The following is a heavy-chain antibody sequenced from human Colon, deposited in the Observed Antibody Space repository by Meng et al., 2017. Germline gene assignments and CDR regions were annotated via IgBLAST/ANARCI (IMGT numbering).Heavy chain of an antibody. D-gene: IGHD3-10*02. J-gene: IGHJ4*02. Sequence: QGQLQQSGPGLVKPSQTLSPTCAISGDSVSSNSAAWNWIRQSPSRGLEWLGRTYYRSKYYNDYALSVKSRITINPDTSKNQFSLQLNSVTPEDTAIYYCARDWGDVRGGFDFWGQGTLVTVSS. CDR1: GDSVSSNSAA. V-gene: IGHV6-1*01. CDR3: ARDWGDVRGGFDF. CDR2: TYYRSKYYN.